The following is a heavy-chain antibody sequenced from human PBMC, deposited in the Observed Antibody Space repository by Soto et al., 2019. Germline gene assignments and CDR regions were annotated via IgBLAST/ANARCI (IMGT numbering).Heavy chain of an antibody. Sequence: SETLSLTCTVSGGSMNDYYWSWIRQPAGKGLEWIGHIFTSGNTNYNPSLRSRLTMSVDTSTNQVSLRLTSVTAADTAVYYCVSGRLVSRYYGLDVWGQGTTVTVSS. D-gene: IGHD6-6*01. CDR2: IFTSGNT. V-gene: IGHV4-4*07. CDR1: GGSMNDYY. J-gene: IGHJ6*02. CDR3: VSGRLVSRYYGLDV.